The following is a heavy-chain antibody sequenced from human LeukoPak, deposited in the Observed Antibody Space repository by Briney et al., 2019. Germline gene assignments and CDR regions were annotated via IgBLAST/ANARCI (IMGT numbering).Heavy chain of an antibody. J-gene: IGHJ4*02. CDR1: GFTFSSYG. V-gene: IGHV3-23*01. D-gene: IGHD4-17*01. Sequence: GGSLRLSCAASGFTFSSYGMSWVRKAPGKGLEWVSAISGSGGSKYYAGSVKGRFTISRDNSKNTLYLKMNSLRAEDTAVYYCAKISYGDYFYWGQGTLVTVSS. CDR2: ISGSGGSK. CDR3: AKISYGDYFY.